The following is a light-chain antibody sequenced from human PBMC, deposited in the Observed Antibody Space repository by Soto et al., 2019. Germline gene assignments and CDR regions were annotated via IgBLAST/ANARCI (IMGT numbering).Light chain of an antibody. Sequence: QSALTQPVSVSGSPGQSITISCTGTSNDVGGYNYVSWYQHHPGKAPKLMIYDVTNRPSGVSDRFSGSKSGNTASLTISGLQAEDEADYYCSSYTSSSTLVFGGGTKLTVL. CDR1: SNDVGGYNY. V-gene: IGLV2-14*03. CDR2: DVT. J-gene: IGLJ2*01. CDR3: SSYTSSSTLV.